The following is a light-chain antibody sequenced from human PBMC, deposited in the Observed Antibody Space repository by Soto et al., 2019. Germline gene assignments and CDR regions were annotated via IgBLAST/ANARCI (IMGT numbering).Light chain of an antibody. CDR3: NSYGGNTNVV. CDR1: SSDVGGYNY. Sequence: QSVLTQPPSASGSPGQSVTISCTGTSSDVGGYNYVSWYQQRPGKAPKLMIYEVSKRPSGVPDRFSGSKSGNTASLTVSGLQPDDEADYYCNSYGGNTNVVFGGGTKLTVL. V-gene: IGLV2-8*01. J-gene: IGLJ2*01. CDR2: EVS.